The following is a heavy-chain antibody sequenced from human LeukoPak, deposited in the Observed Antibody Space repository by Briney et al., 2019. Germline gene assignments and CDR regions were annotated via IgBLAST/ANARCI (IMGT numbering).Heavy chain of an antibody. J-gene: IGHJ6*02. Sequence: PGGSLRLSCAASGFTFSSYAMSWVRQAPGKGLEWVGRIRTKIEGETTDYGAPVKGRFTISRDDSKTTLFLQMNSLMTADSAVYYCTTERNWELLRPYGLDIWGQGTTVIVSS. V-gene: IGHV3-15*01. CDR2: IRTKIEGETT. CDR1: GFTFSSYA. CDR3: TTERNWELLRPYGLDI. D-gene: IGHD1-26*01.